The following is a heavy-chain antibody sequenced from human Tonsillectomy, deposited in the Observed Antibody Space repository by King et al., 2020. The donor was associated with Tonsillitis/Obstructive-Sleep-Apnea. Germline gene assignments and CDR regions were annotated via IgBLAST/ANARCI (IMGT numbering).Heavy chain of an antibody. V-gene: IGHV3-11*01. J-gene: IGHJ6*03. CDR2: ITSGTTT. Sequence: VQLVESGGGLVKPGGSLRLSCAASGFTFSDYYMSWIRQAPGKGLEWGSYITSGTTTYYADSVKGRFTISRDNAKNSLYLQMNSLIADDTAVYYCARRGAARPDYYYLAVWGKGTTVTVSS. CDR1: GFTFSDYY. CDR3: ARRGAARPDYYYLAV. D-gene: IGHD6-6*01.